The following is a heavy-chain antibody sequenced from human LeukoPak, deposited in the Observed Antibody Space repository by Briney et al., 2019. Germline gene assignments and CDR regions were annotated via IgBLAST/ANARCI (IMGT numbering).Heavy chain of an antibody. CDR1: GFTFDDYT. D-gene: IGHD5-12*01. J-gene: IGHJ4*02. V-gene: IGHV3-43*01. CDR2: ISWDGGST. CDR3: AKSHSAWLDKGHFDY. Sequence: GGSLRLSCAASGFTFDDYTIHWVRQAPGKGLEWVSLISWDGGSTYYADSVKGRFTISRDNSKNSLYLQMNSLRTEDTALYYCAKSHSAWLDKGHFDYWGQGTLVTVSS.